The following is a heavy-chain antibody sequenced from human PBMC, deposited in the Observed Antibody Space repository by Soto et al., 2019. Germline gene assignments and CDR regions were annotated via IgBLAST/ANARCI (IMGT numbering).Heavy chain of an antibody. J-gene: IGHJ4*02. CDR3: ARGYCTGGSCYSFDF. V-gene: IGHV1-46*01. Sequence: ASVKVSCKASGYFFTSYYVHWVRQAPGQGLEWMGIINPSGGSTNYAQKFQGRVTMTRDTSTSTVYMELPSLRSEDTAVYYCARGYCTGGSCYSFDFWGQGTLVTVSS. CDR1: GYFFTSYY. D-gene: IGHD2-15*01. CDR2: INPSGGST.